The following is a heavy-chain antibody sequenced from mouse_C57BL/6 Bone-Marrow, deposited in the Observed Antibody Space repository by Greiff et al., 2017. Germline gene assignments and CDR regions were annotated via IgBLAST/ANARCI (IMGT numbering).Heavy chain of an antibody. J-gene: IGHJ2*01. Sequence: EVQLVESGGGLVKPGGSLKLSCAASGFTFSDYGMHWVRQAPEKGLEWVAYISSGSSTLYYADTVKGRFTMSRDNAKNTLFLQMPSLRSEDTAMYYCARGYYVDYWGQGTTLTVSS. CDR3: ARGYYVDY. CDR2: ISSGSSTL. V-gene: IGHV5-17*01. CDR1: GFTFSDYG.